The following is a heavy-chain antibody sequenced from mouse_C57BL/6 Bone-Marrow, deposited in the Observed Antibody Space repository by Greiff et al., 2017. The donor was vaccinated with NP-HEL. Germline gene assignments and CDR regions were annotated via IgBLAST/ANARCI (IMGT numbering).Heavy chain of an antibody. D-gene: IGHD2-3*01. Sequence: QVQLQQSGAELARPGASVKLSCKASGYTFTSSGISWVKQRTGQGLEWIGEIYPRSGNTYYNEKFKGKATLTADKSSSTAYMELRSLTSEDSAVYFCARSDDGYYYFDYWGQGTTLTVSS. CDR1: GYTFTSSG. CDR3: ARSDDGYYYFDY. V-gene: IGHV1-81*01. J-gene: IGHJ2*01. CDR2: IYPRSGNT.